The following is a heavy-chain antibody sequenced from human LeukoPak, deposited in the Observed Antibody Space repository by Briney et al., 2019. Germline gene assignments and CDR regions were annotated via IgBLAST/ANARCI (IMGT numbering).Heavy chain of an antibody. D-gene: IGHD3-22*01. J-gene: IGHJ4*02. Sequence: GGSLRLSSAASGFTFSSYEMNWVRQAPGKGLEWVSYISSSGSTIYYADSVKGRFTISRDNAKNSLYLQMNSLRAEDTAVYYCARDPQKYYCDSSGYWDYFDHWGQGTLVTVSS. CDR2: ISSSGSTI. V-gene: IGHV3-48*03. CDR3: ARDPQKYYCDSSGYWDYFDH. CDR1: GFTFSSYE.